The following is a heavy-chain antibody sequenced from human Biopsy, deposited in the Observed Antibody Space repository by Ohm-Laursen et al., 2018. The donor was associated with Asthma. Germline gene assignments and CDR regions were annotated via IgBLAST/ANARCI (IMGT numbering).Heavy chain of an antibody. J-gene: IGHJ4*02. CDR3: ATASPFSIVY. D-gene: IGHD3-16*02. V-gene: IGHV4-4*03. Sequence: PGALSLTCGVSGDSISSENWWSWVRQPPGKGLEWIGEMNHRGTTKYNPSLKSRVTISLDKSKNQFSLNLFSVTAADTAVYYCATASPFSIVYWGQGTLVTVSS. CDR2: MNHRGTT. CDR1: GDSISSENW.